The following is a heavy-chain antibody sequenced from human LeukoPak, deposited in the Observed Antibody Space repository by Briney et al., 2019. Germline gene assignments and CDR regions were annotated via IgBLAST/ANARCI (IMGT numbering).Heavy chain of an antibody. V-gene: IGHV4-39*01. Sequence: SETLSLTCTVSGGSISSSSYYWGWIRQPPGKGLEWIGSIYYSGSTYYNPSLKSRVTISVDTSKNQFSLKLSSVTAADTAVYYCASSSWNCYYGMDVWGQGTTVTVSS. CDR2: IYYSGST. D-gene: IGHD6-13*01. CDR1: GGSISSSSYY. J-gene: IGHJ6*02. CDR3: ASSSWNCYYGMDV.